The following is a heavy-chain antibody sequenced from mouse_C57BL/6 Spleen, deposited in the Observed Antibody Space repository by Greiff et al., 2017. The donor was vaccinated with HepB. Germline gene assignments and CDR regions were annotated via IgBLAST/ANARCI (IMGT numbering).Heavy chain of an antibody. V-gene: IGHV1-81*01. CDR3: ARDDDYDRDYYAMDY. CDR2: IYPRSGNT. CDR1: GYTFTSYG. Sequence: VQLQQSGAELARPGASVKLSCKASGYTFTSYGISWVKQRTGQGLEWIGEIYPRSGNTYYNEKFKGKATLTADKSSSTAYMELRSLTSEDSAVYFCARDDDYDRDYYAMDYWGQGTSVTVSS. D-gene: IGHD2-4*01. J-gene: IGHJ4*01.